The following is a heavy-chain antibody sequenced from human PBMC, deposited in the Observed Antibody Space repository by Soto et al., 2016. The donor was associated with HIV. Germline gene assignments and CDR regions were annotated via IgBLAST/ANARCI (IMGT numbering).Heavy chain of an antibody. D-gene: IGHD4-17*01. CDR1: GFTFDDYG. CDR2: INWNGGST. CDR3: ARGGTKDYGDYTGQDYFDY. Sequence: EVQLVESGGGVVRPGGSLRLSCAASGFTFDDYGMSWVRQAPGKGLEWVSGINWNGGSTGYADSVKGRFTISRDNAKNALYLQMNSLRAGDTALYYCARGGTKDYGDYTGQDYFDYWGQGTLVTVSS. J-gene: IGHJ4*02. V-gene: IGHV3-20*04.